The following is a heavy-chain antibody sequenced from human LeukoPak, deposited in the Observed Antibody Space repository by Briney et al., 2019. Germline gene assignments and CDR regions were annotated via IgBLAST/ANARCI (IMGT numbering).Heavy chain of an antibody. J-gene: IGHJ3*02. D-gene: IGHD3-10*01. CDR2: IKEDGSEK. CDR3: ARLHSAVYYGDAFDI. CDR1: GFTFSSYW. V-gene: IGHV3-7*03. Sequence: GGSLRLSCAVSGFTFSSYWMTWVRQAPGKGLEWVAKIKEDGSEKYHVDSVKGRFTVSRDNVKNSLFLQMNSLRVEDTAAYYCARLHSAVYYGDAFDIWGQGTMVTVSS.